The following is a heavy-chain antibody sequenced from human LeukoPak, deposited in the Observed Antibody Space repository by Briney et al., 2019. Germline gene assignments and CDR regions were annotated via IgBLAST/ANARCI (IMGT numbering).Heavy chain of an antibody. Sequence: EASVKVSCKASGYTFTSYGISWVRQAPGQGLEWMGWISAYNGNTNYAQKLQGRVTMTTDTSTSTAYMELRSLRSDDTAVYYCARVRNSGYCSGGSCPHLYYYYMDVWGKGTTVTISS. CDR2: ISAYNGNT. J-gene: IGHJ6*03. V-gene: IGHV1-18*01. CDR3: ARVRNSGYCSGGSCPHLYYYYMDV. CDR1: GYTFTSYG. D-gene: IGHD2-15*01.